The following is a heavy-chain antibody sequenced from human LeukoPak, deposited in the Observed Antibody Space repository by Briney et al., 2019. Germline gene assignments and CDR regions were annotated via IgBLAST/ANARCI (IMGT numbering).Heavy chain of an antibody. V-gene: IGHV4-30-4*08. Sequence: SETLSLTCTVSGGSISSGAYYWSWVRQHPGKGLDWIGYIGYSGSTYYNPSLKSRVTISVDTSKNQFSLKLSSVTAADTAVYYCARLGYCSSTSCWGWFDPWGQGTLVTVSS. D-gene: IGHD2-2*01. CDR2: IGYSGST. J-gene: IGHJ5*02. CDR1: GGSISSGAYY. CDR3: ARLGYCSSTSCWGWFDP.